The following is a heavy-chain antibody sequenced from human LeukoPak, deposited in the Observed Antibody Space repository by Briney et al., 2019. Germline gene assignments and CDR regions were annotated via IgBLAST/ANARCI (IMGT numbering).Heavy chain of an antibody. CDR2: INPNSGGT. CDR1: GYTFTSYG. J-gene: IGHJ4*02. CDR3: ARDASGSGWYVIDY. V-gene: IGHV1-2*02. D-gene: IGHD6-19*01. Sequence: GASVKVSCKASGYTFTSYGISWVRQAPGQGLEWMGWINPNSGGTNYAQKFQGRVTMTRDTSISTAYMELSRLRSDDTAVYYCARDASGSGWYVIDYWGQGTLVTVSS.